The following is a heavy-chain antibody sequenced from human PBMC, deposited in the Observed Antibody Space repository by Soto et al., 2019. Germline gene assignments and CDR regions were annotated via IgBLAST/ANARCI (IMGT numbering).Heavy chain of an antibody. J-gene: IGHJ4*02. V-gene: IGHV3-30*07. D-gene: IGHD1-26*01. CDR3: ARALSGRSVTTDH. Sequence: DSVKGRFIISRDNSKNTLYLQMNILRAEDTAVYYCARALSGRSVTTDHWGQGTLVTVSS.